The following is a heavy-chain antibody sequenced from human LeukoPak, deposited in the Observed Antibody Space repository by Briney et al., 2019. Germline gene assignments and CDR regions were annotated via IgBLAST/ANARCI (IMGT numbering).Heavy chain of an antibody. J-gene: IGHJ4*02. CDR1: GFTFSSTW. CDR2: IHSDGSST. CDR3: VRDRYYVPDY. V-gene: IGHV3-74*01. D-gene: IGHD3-16*01. Sequence: GGSLRLSCAASGFTFSSTWMHWFRRAPGKGPVWVSRIHSDGSSTIYADSVKGRFTISRDNARNTLYLQMNSLRAEDTAVYYCVRDRYYVPDYWGQGTLVTVSS.